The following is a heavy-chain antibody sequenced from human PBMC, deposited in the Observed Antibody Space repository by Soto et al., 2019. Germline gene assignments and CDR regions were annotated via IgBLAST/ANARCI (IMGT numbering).Heavy chain of an antibody. V-gene: IGHV3-23*01. Sequence: PGGSLRLSCAASGFTFSSYAMSWLRQAPGKGLEWVSAISGSGDSTYYADSVKGRFTISRDNSKNTLYVQMDSLTAEDTALYYCAKYMNTYYFYGLAVWGQGTTVTVSS. J-gene: IGHJ6*02. CDR2: ISGSGDST. D-gene: IGHD3-16*01. CDR3: AKYMNTYYFYGLAV. CDR1: GFTFSSYA.